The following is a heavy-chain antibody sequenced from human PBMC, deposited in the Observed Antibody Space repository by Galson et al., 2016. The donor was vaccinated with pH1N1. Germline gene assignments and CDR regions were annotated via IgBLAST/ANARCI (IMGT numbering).Heavy chain of an antibody. CDR2: INPSDGSA. V-gene: IGHV1-46*01. D-gene: IGHD5-18*01. Sequence: SVKVSCKASGYAFTSYYMHWVRQAPGQGLEWMGIINPSDGSASSAQMFQGRITMTRDTSTSIVYMELSSLRSEDTAVYYCARAGKSVDTTMVNRGYFDYWGHGTLVTVSS. CDR1: GYAFTSYY. J-gene: IGHJ4*01. CDR3: ARAGKSVDTTMVNRGYFDY.